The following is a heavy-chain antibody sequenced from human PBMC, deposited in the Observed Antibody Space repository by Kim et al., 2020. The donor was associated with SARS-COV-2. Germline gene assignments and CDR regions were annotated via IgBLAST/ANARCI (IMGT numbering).Heavy chain of an antibody. CDR1: GYSFSNYG. Sequence: ASVKVSCKASGYSFSNYGMNWVRQAPGQGPEWMGWINVKTGNPTYAQGFAGRFVFSLDTPASTAYLQISRLEAEDTAVYYCARGGSGWYAWGQGTLVTVSS. J-gene: IGHJ4*02. CDR2: INVKTGNP. D-gene: IGHD6-19*01. V-gene: IGHV7-4-1*02. CDR3: ARGGSGWYA.